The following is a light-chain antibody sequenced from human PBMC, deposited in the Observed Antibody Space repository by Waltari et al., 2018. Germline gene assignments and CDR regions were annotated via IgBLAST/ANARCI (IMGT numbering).Light chain of an antibody. V-gene: IGLV2-11*01. J-gene: IGLJ2*01. CDR1: NRNVGSDDS. Sequence: QSVLTQPRPVSGSPGQSVTISFTGTNRNVGSDDSVSWYQQNAGKAPKLVIYDAVRRPSGVPYRFSGSKYGATASLTISGLQAEDEADYYCCSYAGNYKFVFGGGTKVTVL. CDR3: CSYAGNYKFV. CDR2: DAV.